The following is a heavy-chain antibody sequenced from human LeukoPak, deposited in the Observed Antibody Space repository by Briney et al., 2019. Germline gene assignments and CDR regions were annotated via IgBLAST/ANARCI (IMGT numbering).Heavy chain of an antibody. J-gene: IGHJ6*03. CDR1: GYTFTNYD. D-gene: IGHD6-13*01. CDR3: ARSPAGTKGVYYYYYMDV. Sequence: ASVKVSCKASGYTFTNYDIHWVRQATGQGLEWMGWINPNSGGTNYAQKFQGRVTMTRDTSISTAYMELSRLRSDDTAVYYCARSPAGTKGVYYYYYMDVWGKGTTVTVSS. CDR2: INPNSGGT. V-gene: IGHV1-2*02.